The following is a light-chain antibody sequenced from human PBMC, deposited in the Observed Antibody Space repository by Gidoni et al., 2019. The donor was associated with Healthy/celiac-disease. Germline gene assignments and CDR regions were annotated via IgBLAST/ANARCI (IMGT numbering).Light chain of an antibody. CDR2: EVS. V-gene: IGLV2-8*01. J-gene: IGLJ2*01. CDR1: SSDVGGYNY. Sequence: QSALTQPPSASGSPGQSVTISCTGTSSDVGGYNYVSWYQQHPGKAPKLMIYEVSKRPSGVPERFSGSKSGNTASLTVSGLQAEDEADYYGSSYAGSNNPVVFGGGTKLTVL. CDR3: SSYAGSNNPVV.